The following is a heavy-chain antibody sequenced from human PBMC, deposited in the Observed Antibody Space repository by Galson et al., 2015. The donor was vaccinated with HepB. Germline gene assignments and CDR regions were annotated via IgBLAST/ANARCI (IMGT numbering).Heavy chain of an antibody. CDR3: ARDSWRGNKPDAFDI. J-gene: IGHJ3*02. D-gene: IGHD2/OR15-2a*01. V-gene: IGHV7-4-1*02. Sequence: SVKVSCKASGYTINSFSLNWVLQAPGQGPEWMGWIDTNTGNPTYSQGFTGRFVFSLYTSVNTAYLQIISLEAEDTAVYYCARDSWRGNKPDAFDIWGQGTMVTVSS. CDR2: IDTNTGNP. CDR1: GYTINSFS.